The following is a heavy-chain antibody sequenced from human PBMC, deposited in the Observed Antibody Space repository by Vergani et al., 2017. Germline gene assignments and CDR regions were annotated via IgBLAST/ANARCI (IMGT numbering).Heavy chain of an antibody. CDR3: ARISQHYYDSSDAPYNWFDP. J-gene: IGHJ5*02. D-gene: IGHD3-22*01. V-gene: IGHV2-26*01. CDR2: IFSNDEK. Sequence: QVTLQESGPVLVKPTETLTLTCTVSGFSLSNARMGVSWIRQPPGKALEWLAHIFSNDEKSYSTSLKSRLTISKDTSKSQVVLTMTNMDPVDTATYYCARISQHYYDSSDAPYNWFDPWGQGTLVTVSS. CDR1: GFSLSNARMG.